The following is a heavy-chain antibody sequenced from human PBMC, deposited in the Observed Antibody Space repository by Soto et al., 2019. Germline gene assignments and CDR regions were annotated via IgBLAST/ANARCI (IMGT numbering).Heavy chain of an antibody. J-gene: IGHJ5*01. Sequence: AAVKVSCKTSGYTFTAYYMHWLRQAPGHGLEWLGWTSPRTGGAKYSHKFQGRVSMTRNTSITTAYMELTGLSTDDTAVYYCARSSGSYSKWFDSWGQGTLVTVSS. CDR1: GYTFTAYY. D-gene: IGHD3-10*01. V-gene: IGHV1-2*02. CDR2: TSPRTGGA. CDR3: ARSSGSYSKWFDS.